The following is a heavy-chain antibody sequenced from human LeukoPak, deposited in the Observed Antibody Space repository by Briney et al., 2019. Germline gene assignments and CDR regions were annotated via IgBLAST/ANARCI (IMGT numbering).Heavy chain of an antibody. CDR3: ARDLVGYCSGGSCYGGFDY. CDR2: ISYDGSNK. Sequence: HSGGSLRLSCAASGFTFSSYAMHWVRQAPGKGLEWVAVISYDGSNKYYADSVKGRFTISRDNSKNTLYLQMNSLRAEDTAVYYCARDLVGYCSGGSCYGGFDYWGQGTLVTVSS. CDR1: GFTFSSYA. D-gene: IGHD2-15*01. J-gene: IGHJ4*02. V-gene: IGHV3-30*04.